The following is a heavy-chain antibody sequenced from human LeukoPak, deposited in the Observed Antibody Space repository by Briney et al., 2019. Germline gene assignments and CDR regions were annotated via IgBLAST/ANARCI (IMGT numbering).Heavy chain of an antibody. CDR3: ARRVWIGNFDY. D-gene: IGHD3-3*01. Sequence: SETLSLTCTVSGGSISSSSYYWGWIRQPPGKGLEWIGSIYYSGSTYYNPSLKSRVTISVDTSKNQFSLKLSSVTAADTAVYYCARRVWIGNFDYWGQGTLVTVSS. J-gene: IGHJ4*02. V-gene: IGHV4-39*01. CDR2: IYYSGST. CDR1: GGSISSSSYY.